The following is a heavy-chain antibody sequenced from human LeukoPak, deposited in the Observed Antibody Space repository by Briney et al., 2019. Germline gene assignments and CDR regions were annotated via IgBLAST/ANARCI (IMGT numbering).Heavy chain of an antibody. CDR2: IYYGGST. CDR3: AREALIEGFYYYMDV. J-gene: IGHJ6*03. D-gene: IGHD3-22*01. Sequence: SETLSLTCTVSGGSISNSSYYWGWIRQPPGKGLEWIGSIYYGGSTYYNPSLKSRVIMSVDTSQNQFSLKLSSVTAADTAVYYCAREALIEGFYYYMDVWGKGTTVTVSS. CDR1: GGSISNSSYY. V-gene: IGHV4-39*07.